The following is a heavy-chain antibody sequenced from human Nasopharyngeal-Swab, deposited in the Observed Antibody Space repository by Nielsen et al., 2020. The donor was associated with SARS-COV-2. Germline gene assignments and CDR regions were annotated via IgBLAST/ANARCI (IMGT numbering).Heavy chain of an antibody. CDR1: GYTFTSYY. Sequence: ASVKVSCKASGYTFTSYYMHWVRRAPGQGLEWMGIINPSGGSTSYAQKFQGRVTMTRDTSTSTVYMELSSLRSEDTAVYYCARDLWAVGATSNWGQGTLVNVSS. J-gene: IGHJ4*02. V-gene: IGHV1-46*01. CDR3: ARDLWAVGATSN. D-gene: IGHD1-26*01. CDR2: INPSGGST.